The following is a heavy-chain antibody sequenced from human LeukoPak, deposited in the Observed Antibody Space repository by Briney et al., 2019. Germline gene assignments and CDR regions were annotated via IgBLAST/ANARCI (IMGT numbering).Heavy chain of an antibody. J-gene: IGHJ4*02. CDR3: ARDNRGYYFDY. CDR2: IHYSGST. D-gene: IGHD2/OR15-2a*01. V-gene: IGHV4-39*07. CDR1: GGSISSSSYY. Sequence: SETLSLTCTVSGGSISSSSYYWAWIRQPPGKGLEWIGSIHYSGSTYYNPSLQSRVTISIDTSKNQFSLKLRFVTAADTAVYYCARDNRGYYFDYWGQGTLVTVSS.